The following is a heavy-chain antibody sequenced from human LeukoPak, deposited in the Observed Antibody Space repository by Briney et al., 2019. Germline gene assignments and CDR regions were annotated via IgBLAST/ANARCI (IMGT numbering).Heavy chain of an antibody. CDR1: GYTFTSYG. CDR3: ARLQVVPAAISPDY. Sequence: ASVKVSCKASGYTFTSYGISWARQAPGQGLEWMGWISAYNGNTNYAQKLQGRVTMTTDTSTSTAYMELRSLRSDDTAVYYCARLQVVPAAISPDYWGQGTLVTVSS. V-gene: IGHV1-18*01. J-gene: IGHJ4*02. D-gene: IGHD2-2*01. CDR2: ISAYNGNT.